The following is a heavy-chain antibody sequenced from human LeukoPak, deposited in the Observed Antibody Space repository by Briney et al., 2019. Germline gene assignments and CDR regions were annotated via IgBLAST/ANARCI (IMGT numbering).Heavy chain of an antibody. V-gene: IGHV4-4*07. CDR1: GGSISSYY. D-gene: IGHD6-19*01. J-gene: IGHJ4*02. CDR2: MNTSGST. CDR3: ARDEGSGWHDY. Sequence: SETLSLTCTVSGGSISSYYWSWIRQPPGKGLEWIGRMNTSGSTNYNPSLKSRVTMSVDTSKNQFSLRLSSVAAADTAVYYCARDEGSGWHDYWGQGTLVTVSS.